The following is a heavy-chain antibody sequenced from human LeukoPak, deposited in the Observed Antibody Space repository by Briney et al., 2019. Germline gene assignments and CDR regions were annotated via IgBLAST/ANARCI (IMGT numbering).Heavy chain of an antibody. CDR3: ARERYSGSYQFFDY. CDR2: ISPNSGGT. V-gene: IGHV1-2*02. D-gene: IGHD1-26*01. CDR1: GYTFTGYY. J-gene: IGHJ4*02. Sequence: ASVKVSCKASGYTFTGYYMHWVRQAPGQGLEWMGWISPNSGGTNYAQKFQGRVTMTRDTSISTAYMELSRLRSDDTAVYYCARERYSGSYQFFDYWGQGTLVTVSS.